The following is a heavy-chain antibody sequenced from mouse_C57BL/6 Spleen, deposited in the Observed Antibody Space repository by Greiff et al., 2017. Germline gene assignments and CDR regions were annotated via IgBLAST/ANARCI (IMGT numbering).Heavy chain of an antibody. CDR2: INPNYGTT. Sequence: VHVKQSGPELVKPGASVKISCKASGYSFTDYNMNWVKQSNGKSLEWIGVINPNYGTTSYNQKFKGKATLTVDQSSSTAYMQLNSLTSEDSAVYYCARNGITTVVAFYWYFDVWGTGTTVTVSS. CDR3: ARNGITTVVAFYWYFDV. V-gene: IGHV1-39*01. J-gene: IGHJ1*03. CDR1: GYSFTDYN. D-gene: IGHD1-1*01.